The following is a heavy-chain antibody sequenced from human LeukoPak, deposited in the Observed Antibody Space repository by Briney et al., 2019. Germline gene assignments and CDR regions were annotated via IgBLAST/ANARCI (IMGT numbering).Heavy chain of an antibody. J-gene: IGHJ6*02. CDR2: ISWNSGSI. V-gene: IGHV3-9*01. CDR1: GFTFDDYA. Sequence: PGGSLRLSCAASGFTFDDYAMHWVRQAPGKGLEWVSGISWNSGSIGYADSVKGRFTISRDNAKNSLYLQMNSLRAEDTALYYCAKDMSRAGHMSNYYYYGMDVWGQGTTVTVSS. D-gene: IGHD5/OR15-5a*01. CDR3: AKDMSRAGHMSNYYYYGMDV.